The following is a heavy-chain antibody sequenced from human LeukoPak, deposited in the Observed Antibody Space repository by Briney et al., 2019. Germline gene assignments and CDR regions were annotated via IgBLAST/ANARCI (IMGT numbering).Heavy chain of an antibody. CDR2: INPNSGGT. CDR3: ARDVTPARYNSGWLGDWFDP. J-gene: IGHJ5*02. CDR1: GYTFTGYY. D-gene: IGHD6-19*01. V-gene: IGHV1-2*02. Sequence: GSSVKVSCTASGYTFTGYYIHWVRQAPGQGHEWMGWINPNSGGTNYAQKIQGRVTMTRDTSISTAYMELSRLGSDDTALYYCARDVTPARYNSGWLGDWFDPWGQGTPVTVSS.